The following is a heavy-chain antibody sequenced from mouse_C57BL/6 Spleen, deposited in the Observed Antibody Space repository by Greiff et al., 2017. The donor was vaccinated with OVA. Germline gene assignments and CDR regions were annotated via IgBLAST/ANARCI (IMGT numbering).Heavy chain of an antibody. CDR1: GYTFTSYW. CDR2: IHPNSGST. V-gene: IGHV1-64*01. Sequence: QVQLQQPGAELVKPGASVKLSCKASGYTFTSYWMHWVKQRPGQGLEWIGMIHPNSGSTNYNEKFKSKATLTVDKSSSTAYMQLSSLTSEDSAVYCCARQGDDYDGGVWFAYWGQGTLVTVSA. CDR3: ARQGDDYDGGVWFAY. J-gene: IGHJ3*01. D-gene: IGHD2-4*01.